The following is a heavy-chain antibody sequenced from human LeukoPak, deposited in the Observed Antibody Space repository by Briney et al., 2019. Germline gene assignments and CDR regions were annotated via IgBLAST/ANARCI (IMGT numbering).Heavy chain of an antibody. V-gene: IGHV3-73*01. Sequence: GGSLKLSCAASGFTFSGSAMHWVRQASGKGLEWVGRIRSKANSYATAYAASVKGRFTISRDDSKNTAYLQMNSLKTEDTAAYYCTRVRQLVGFDYWGQGTLVTVSS. D-gene: IGHD6-6*01. CDR3: TRVRQLVGFDY. CDR1: GFTFSGSA. CDR2: IRSKANSYAT. J-gene: IGHJ4*02.